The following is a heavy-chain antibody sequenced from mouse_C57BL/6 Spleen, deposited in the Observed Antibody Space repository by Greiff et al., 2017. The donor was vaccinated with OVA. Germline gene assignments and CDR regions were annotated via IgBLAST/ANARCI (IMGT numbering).Heavy chain of an antibody. D-gene: IGHD4-1*02. CDR1: GYAFSSYW. J-gene: IGHJ4*01. V-gene: IGHV1-80*01. CDR2: IYPGDGDT. Sequence: QVQLQQSGAELVKPGASVKISCKASGYAFSSYWMNWVKQRPGKGLEWIGQIYPGDGDTNYNGKFKGKATLTADKSSSTAYMQLSSLTSEDSAVYFCARSNWAYYALDYWGQGTSVTVSS. CDR3: ARSNWAYYALDY.